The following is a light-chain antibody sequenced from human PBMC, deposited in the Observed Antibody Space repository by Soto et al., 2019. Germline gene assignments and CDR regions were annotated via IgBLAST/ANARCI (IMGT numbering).Light chain of an antibody. CDR3: QQYGSSPPT. J-gene: IGKJ1*01. CDR2: GAS. CDR1: QSVNSNY. Sequence: EIVLTQSPGTLSLSPGERATLSCRASQSVNSNYLAWYRRKPGQAPSLLIYGASTRATGIPGRFSGSGSGTDFTLTITRLEPEDFAVYYCQQYGSSPPTFGQGTTMEIK. V-gene: IGKV3-20*01.